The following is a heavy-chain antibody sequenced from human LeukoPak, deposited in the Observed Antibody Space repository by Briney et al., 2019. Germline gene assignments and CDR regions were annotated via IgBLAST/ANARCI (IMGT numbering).Heavy chain of an antibody. J-gene: IGHJ4*02. CDR1: GITISSAW. V-gene: IGHV3-15*01. CDR2: LKSDSDGGTT. Sequence: GGSLRLSCEASGITISSAWMSWVRQPPGKGFKYVARLKSDSDGGTTDHAAPVKGRFTISRDDSKNTLYLQMNSLTIEDTAVYYCTTPPDWGQGTLVTVSP. CDR3: TTPPD.